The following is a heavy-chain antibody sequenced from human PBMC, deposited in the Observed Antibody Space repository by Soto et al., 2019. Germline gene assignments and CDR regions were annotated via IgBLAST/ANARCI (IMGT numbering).Heavy chain of an antibody. CDR3: ARDRITMVRGVIIHKYYFDY. CDR2: IYYSGST. J-gene: IGHJ4*02. CDR1: GGSISSYY. Sequence: PSETLSLTCTVSGGSISSYYWSWIRQPPGKGLEWIGYIYYSGSTNYNPSLKSRVTISVDTSKNQFSLKLSSVTAADTAVYYCARDRITMVRGVIIHKYYFDYWGQGTLVTVSS. D-gene: IGHD3-10*01. V-gene: IGHV4-59*01.